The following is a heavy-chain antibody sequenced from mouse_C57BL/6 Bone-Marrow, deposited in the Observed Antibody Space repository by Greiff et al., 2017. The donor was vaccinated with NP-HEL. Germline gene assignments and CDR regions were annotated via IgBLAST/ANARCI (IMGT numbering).Heavy chain of an antibody. V-gene: IGHV1-9*01. J-gene: IGHJ2*01. CDR2: ILPGSGST. CDR1: GYTFTGYW. D-gene: IGHD1-1*01. Sequence: QVQLQQPGAELVKPGASVKLSCKATGYTFTGYWIEWVKQRPGHGLEWIGEILPGSGSTNYNEKFKGKATFTADTSSNTAYMQLSSLTTEDSAIYYCAREDYYYGSSYSYYFDYWGQGTTLTVSS. CDR3: AREDYYYGSSYSYYFDY.